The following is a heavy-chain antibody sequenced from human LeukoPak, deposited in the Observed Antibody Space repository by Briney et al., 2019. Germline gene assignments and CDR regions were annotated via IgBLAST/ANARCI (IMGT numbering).Heavy chain of an antibody. CDR3: ARDPIILFLDGYNAFDY. D-gene: IGHD5-24*01. CDR2: INPSGGST. J-gene: IGHJ4*02. Sequence: GASVKVSCKASGYTFTSYYMHWVRQAPGQGLEWMGIINPSGGSTSYAQKFQGRVTMTRDTSTSTVYMELSSLRSEDTAVYYCARDPIILFLDGYNAFDYWGQGTLVTVSS. V-gene: IGHV1-46*01. CDR1: GYTFTSYY.